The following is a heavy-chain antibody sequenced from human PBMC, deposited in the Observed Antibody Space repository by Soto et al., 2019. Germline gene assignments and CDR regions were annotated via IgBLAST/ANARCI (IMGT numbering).Heavy chain of an antibody. CDR1: GFSFNSYT. V-gene: IGHV3-21*06. CDR3: ARDRETTGPPIGLDF. Sequence: EVQLVESGGGLVKPGGSLRLSCAASGFSFNSYTMNWVRQAPGKGLEWVSSLSSTNRFIYYADSVKGRFTISRDNAESSLYLQMHSLRDEDTAVYYCARDRETTGPPIGLDFWGQGTLVTVSS. J-gene: IGHJ4*02. D-gene: IGHD4-17*01. CDR2: LSSTNRFI.